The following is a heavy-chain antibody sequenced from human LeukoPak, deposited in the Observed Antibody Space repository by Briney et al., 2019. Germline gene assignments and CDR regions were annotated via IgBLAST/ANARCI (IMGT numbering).Heavy chain of an antibody. CDR2: IRYDGSNK. CDR1: GFTFSSYG. D-gene: IGHD6-13*01. V-gene: IGHV3-30*02. J-gene: IGHJ5*02. CDR3: ARDGLGYSSSWYDWFDP. Sequence: TGGSLRLSCAASGFTFSSYGMHWVRQAPGKGLEWVAFIRYDGSNKYYADSVKGRFTISRDNSKNTLYLQMNSLRAEDTAVYYCARDGLGYSSSWYDWFDPWGQGTLVTVSS.